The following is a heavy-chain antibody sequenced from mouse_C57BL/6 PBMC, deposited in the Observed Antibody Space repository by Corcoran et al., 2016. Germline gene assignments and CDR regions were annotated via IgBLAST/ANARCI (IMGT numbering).Heavy chain of an antibody. CDR3: AREGGSSSWFAY. V-gene: IGHV9-3*01. CDR2: INTYSGVP. CDR1: GYTFTTYG. Sequence: QIQLVQSGPELKKPGETVKISCKASGYTFTTYGMSGVKQAPGKGLKWMGWINTYSGVPTYADDFKGRFAFSLETSASTAYLQINNLKNEDTATYFCAREGGSSSWFAYWGQGTLVTVSA. D-gene: IGHD1-1*01. J-gene: IGHJ3*01.